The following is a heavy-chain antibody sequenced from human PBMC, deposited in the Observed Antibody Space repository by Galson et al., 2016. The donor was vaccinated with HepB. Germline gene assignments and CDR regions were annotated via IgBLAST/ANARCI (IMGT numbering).Heavy chain of an antibody. CDR3: ARNYPTADSSGYYPRGRYGMDV. J-gene: IGHJ6*02. Sequence: SVKVSCKASGYTFTDYYMHWVRQAPGQGPEWMGWINPNSGGAKYTQKFQGRVTLTRDTSISTAYMEVSWLRSDDTAVYYCARNYPTADSSGYYPRGRYGMDVWGQGTTVIVSS. V-gene: IGHV1-2*02. CDR1: GYTFTDYY. D-gene: IGHD3-22*01. CDR2: INPNSGGA.